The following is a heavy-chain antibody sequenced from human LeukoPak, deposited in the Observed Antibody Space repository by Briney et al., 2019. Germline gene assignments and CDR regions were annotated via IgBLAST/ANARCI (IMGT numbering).Heavy chain of an antibody. Sequence: SETLSLTCTVSGDSISSSSYYWGWIRQPPGKGLEWIGSIYYSGSTYYNPSLKSRVTISVDTSKNQFSLKLSSVTAADTAVYYCARGDAGVVVVAATHTFDYWGQGTLVTVSS. CDR3: ARGDAGVVVVAATHTFDY. CDR2: IYYSGST. J-gene: IGHJ4*02. CDR1: GDSISSSSYY. D-gene: IGHD2-15*01. V-gene: IGHV4-39*07.